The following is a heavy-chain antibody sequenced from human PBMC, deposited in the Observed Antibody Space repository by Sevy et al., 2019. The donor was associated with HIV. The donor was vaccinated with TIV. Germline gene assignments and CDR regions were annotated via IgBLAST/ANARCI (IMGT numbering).Heavy chain of an antibody. J-gene: IGHJ6*02. CDR2: ISSSSSYI. CDR3: ARDRGVGTSSYGMYV. CDR1: GFTFSSYGLSSYS. Sequence: GGSLRLSCAASGFTFSSYGLSSYSMNWVRQAPGKGLEWVSSISSSSSYIFYADSVKGRFTISRDNAKNSVYLQMNSLRAEDTAVYYCARDRGVGTSSYGMYVWGQGTTVTVSS. V-gene: IGHV3-21*01. D-gene: IGHD1-26*01.